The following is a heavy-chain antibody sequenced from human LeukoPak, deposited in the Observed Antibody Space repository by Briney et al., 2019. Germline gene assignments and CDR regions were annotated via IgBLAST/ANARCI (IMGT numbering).Heavy chain of an antibody. Sequence: SETLPLTCTVSGGSISSYYWSWIRQPAGKGLEWIGRIYTSGSTNYNPSLKSRVTMSVDTSKNQFSLKLSSVTAAATAVYYCARGGSLDSSGYYFGPTDAFDIWGQGTMVTVSS. D-gene: IGHD3-22*01. CDR2: IYTSGST. J-gene: IGHJ3*02. CDR3: ARGGSLDSSGYYFGPTDAFDI. V-gene: IGHV4-4*07. CDR1: GGSISSYY.